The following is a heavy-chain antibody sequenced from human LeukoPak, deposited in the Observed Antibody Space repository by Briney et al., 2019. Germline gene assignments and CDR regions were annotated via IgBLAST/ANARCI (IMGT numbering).Heavy chain of an antibody. Sequence: PSETLSLTCAVYGGSFSGFYWSCIRQPPGKGLEWIGEISHSGTTYYNPSLESRVTVSVDTSKSQFSLRLSSVTAADTAVYYCARGGLDTKRGGYFDFWGQGILVTVSS. J-gene: IGHJ4*02. V-gene: IGHV4-34*01. CDR3: ARGGLDTKRGGYFDF. CDR1: GGSFSGFY. D-gene: IGHD5-18*01. CDR2: ISHSGTT.